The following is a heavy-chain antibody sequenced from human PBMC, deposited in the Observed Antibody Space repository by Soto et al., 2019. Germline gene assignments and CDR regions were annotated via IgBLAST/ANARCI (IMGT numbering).Heavy chain of an antibody. CDR1: GYSFTSYW. D-gene: IGHD3-9*01. CDR2: IYPGDSDT. V-gene: IGHV5-51*01. Sequence: GESLKISCKGSGYSFTSYWIGWVRQMPGKGLEWMGIIYPGDSDTRYSPSFQGQVTISADKSISTAYLQWSSLKASDTAMYYCARWATYYDILTGYPAGVVYYYGMDVWGQGTTVTVSS. J-gene: IGHJ6*02. CDR3: ARWATYYDILTGYPAGVVYYYGMDV.